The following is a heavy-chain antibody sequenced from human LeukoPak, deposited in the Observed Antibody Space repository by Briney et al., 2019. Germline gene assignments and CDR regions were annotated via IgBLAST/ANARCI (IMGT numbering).Heavy chain of an antibody. V-gene: IGHV3-9*01. CDR1: GFTFDGYT. Sequence: GGSLRLSCAASGFTFDGYTMHWVRQAPGKGLEWVSGISCNSGSIGYADSVKGRFTISRDKSKNTLYLQMNSLRAEDTAVYYCARDGFHAFGIWGQVTMVTVSS. CDR2: ISCNSGSI. J-gene: IGHJ3*02. CDR3: ARDGFHAFGI.